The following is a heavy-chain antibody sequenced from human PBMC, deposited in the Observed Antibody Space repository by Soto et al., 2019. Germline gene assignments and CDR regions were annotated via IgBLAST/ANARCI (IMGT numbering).Heavy chain of an antibody. CDR1: CGSISSCVYY. V-gene: IGHV4-31*03. J-gene: IGHJ3*02. D-gene: IGHD2-2*01. CDR3: ARGTLLGYCSSTSCYHAFDI. Sequence: PSETLSLTCTVSCGSISSCVYYWSWIRQHPGKGLEWIGYIYYSGSTYYNPSLKSRVTISVDTSKNQFSLKLSSVTAADTAVYYCARGTLLGYCSSTSCYHAFDIWGQGTMVTVSS. CDR2: IYYSGST.